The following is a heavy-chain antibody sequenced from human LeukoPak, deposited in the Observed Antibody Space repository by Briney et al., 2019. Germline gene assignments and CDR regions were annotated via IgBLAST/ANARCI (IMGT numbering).Heavy chain of an antibody. V-gene: IGHV1-2*02. Sequence: GASVKVSCKASGYTFTGYYMHWVRQAPGQGLEWMGWISPNSGGTNYAQKFQGRVTMTRDTSISTAYMELSRLRSDDTAVYYCARDPYGSGRKLDYWGQGTLVTVSS. CDR1: GYTFTGYY. D-gene: IGHD3-10*01. J-gene: IGHJ4*02. CDR3: ARDPYGSGRKLDY. CDR2: ISPNSGGT.